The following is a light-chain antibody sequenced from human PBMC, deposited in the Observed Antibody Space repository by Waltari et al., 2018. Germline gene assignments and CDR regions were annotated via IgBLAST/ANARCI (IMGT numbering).Light chain of an antibody. V-gene: IGKV3-20*01. Sequence: IVLTQSPGTASLSPGERLTLSCRASQSVGSSSLAWYQHKPGQAPRLVIYRAYRRATVIPDRFSGSRSGTDFSLTISRLEPEDFAVYYCRLHGTLPATFGQGTKVEIK. J-gene: IGKJ1*01. CDR2: RAY. CDR1: QSVGSSS. CDR3: RLHGTLPAT.